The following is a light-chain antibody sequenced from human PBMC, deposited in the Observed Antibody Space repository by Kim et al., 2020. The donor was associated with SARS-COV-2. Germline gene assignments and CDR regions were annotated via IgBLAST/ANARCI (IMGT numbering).Light chain of an antibody. J-gene: IGKJ1*01. Sequence: DIQMTQSPSSLSASVGDRVTITCRASQSITNYLNWYQQKPGKAPKVLIYAASTLQSGVPSRFSGSGSGTDFTLTISSLQPDDFATYYCQQSDTMPRTFGPGTKGDIK. CDR2: AAS. V-gene: IGKV1-39*01. CDR1: QSITNY. CDR3: QQSDTMPRT.